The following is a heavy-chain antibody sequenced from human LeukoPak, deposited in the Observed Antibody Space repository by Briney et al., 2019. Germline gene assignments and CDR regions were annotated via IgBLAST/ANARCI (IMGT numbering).Heavy chain of an antibody. CDR3: ARVPLRFLEQGALDY. CDR2: ISYDGSNK. CDR1: GLTFSSYA. V-gene: IGHV3-30-3*01. Sequence: GGSLRLSCAASGLTFSSYAMHWVRQAPGKGLEWVAVISYDGSNKYYADSVKGRFTISRDNSKNTLYLQMNSLRAEDTAVYYCARVPLRFLEQGALDYWGQGTLVTVSS. J-gene: IGHJ4*02. D-gene: IGHD3-3*01.